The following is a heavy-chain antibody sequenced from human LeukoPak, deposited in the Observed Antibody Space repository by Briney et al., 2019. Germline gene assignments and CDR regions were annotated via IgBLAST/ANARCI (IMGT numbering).Heavy chain of an antibody. D-gene: IGHD2-2*01. J-gene: IGHJ5*02. V-gene: IGHV3-48*03. CDR2: ISESGRDK. CDR1: GFTLSSYE. CDR3: ARDESSTRYNWFDP. Sequence: GGSLRLSCAASGFTLSSYEMHWARQAPGKGLEWVSYISESGRDKYYADSVRGRFTISRDNAKNLLYLQMNSLRADDTAVYYCARDESSTRYNWFDPWGQGTLVTVSS.